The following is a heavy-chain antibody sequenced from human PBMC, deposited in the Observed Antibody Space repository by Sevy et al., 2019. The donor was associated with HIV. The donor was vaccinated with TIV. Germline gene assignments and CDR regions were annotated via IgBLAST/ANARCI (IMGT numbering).Heavy chain of an antibody. CDR1: GFTFSDHY. J-gene: IGHJ4*02. CDR3: ARVVSPWEPYYFDY. CDR2: TRNKANSYTT. Sequence: GGSLRLSCAASGFTFSDHYMDWVRQAPGKGLEWVGRTRNKANSYTTEYAASVKGRFTISRDDSKNSLYLQMNSLKTEDTAVYYCARVVSPWEPYYFDYWGQGTLVTSPQ. D-gene: IGHD1-26*01. V-gene: IGHV3-72*01.